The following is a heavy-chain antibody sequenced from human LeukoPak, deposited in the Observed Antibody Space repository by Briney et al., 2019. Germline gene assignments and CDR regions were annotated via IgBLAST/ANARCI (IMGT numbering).Heavy chain of an antibody. D-gene: IGHD6-13*01. CDR2: IYSGGST. CDR3: ARGYSSSWYHDDAFDI. CDR1: GFTVSSNC. V-gene: IGHV3-66*01. Sequence: PGGSLRLSCAASGFTVSSNCMSWVRQAPGKGLEWVSVIYSGGSTYYADSVKGRFIISRDNSKNTLYLQMNSLRAEDTAVYYCARGYSSSWYHDDAFDIWGQGTMVTVSS. J-gene: IGHJ3*02.